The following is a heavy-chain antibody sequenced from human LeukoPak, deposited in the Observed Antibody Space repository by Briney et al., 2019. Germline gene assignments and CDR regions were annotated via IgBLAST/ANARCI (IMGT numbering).Heavy chain of an antibody. D-gene: IGHD4-17*01. CDR1: GFTFSSYW. Sequence: GGSLRLSCAASGFTFSSYWMHWVRQAPGKGLEWVSAISGSGGSTYYADSVKGRFTISRDNSKNTLYLQMNSLRAEDTAVYYCAKDLVPLKSSLTDYGDHRAFDYWGQGTLVTVSS. CDR3: AKDLVPLKSSLTDYGDHRAFDY. V-gene: IGHV3-23*01. J-gene: IGHJ4*02. CDR2: ISGSGGST.